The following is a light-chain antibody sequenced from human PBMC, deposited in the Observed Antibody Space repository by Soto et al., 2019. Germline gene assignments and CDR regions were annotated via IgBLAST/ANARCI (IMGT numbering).Light chain of an antibody. Sequence: DTKLTQSPSSLSASVGDRVTITCRASQTIINYLNWYQQKPGKAPTLLIYVASSLQSGVPSRVSGSGSGTDFTLTISNLQPEDFATYYGQQSYNTPYTCGQGTNLDI. J-gene: IGKJ2*01. CDR3: QQSYNTPYT. CDR1: QTIINY. CDR2: VAS. V-gene: IGKV1-39*01.